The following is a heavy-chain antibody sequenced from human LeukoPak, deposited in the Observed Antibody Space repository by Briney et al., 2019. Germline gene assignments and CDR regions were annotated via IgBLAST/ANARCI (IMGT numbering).Heavy chain of an antibody. D-gene: IGHD3-10*01. J-gene: IGHJ4*02. Sequence: GGSLRLSCAASGFTFSSYAMRWVRQAPAKGLEWVSAISGSGGSTYYPDSVKGRFTISRDNCKNTLYLQMNSLRAEDTAVYYCAKDRAYGSGIPAYWGQGTLVTVSS. V-gene: IGHV3-23*01. CDR1: GFTFSSYA. CDR2: ISGSGGST. CDR3: AKDRAYGSGIPAY.